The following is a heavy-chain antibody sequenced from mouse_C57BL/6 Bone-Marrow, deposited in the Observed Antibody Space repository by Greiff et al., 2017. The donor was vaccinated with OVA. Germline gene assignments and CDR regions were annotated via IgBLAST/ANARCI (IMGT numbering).Heavy chain of an antibody. V-gene: IGHV5-6*02. CDR2: ISSGGSYT. D-gene: IGHD1-1*01. Sequence: DVMLVESGGDLVKPGGSLKLSCAASGFTFSSYGMSWVRQTPDKRLEWVATISSGGSYTYYPDSVKGRFTISRDNAKNTLYLQISSLKSEDTAMYYCARRHYYGSSPDVWGTGTTVTVSS. J-gene: IGHJ1*03. CDR3: ARRHYYGSSPDV. CDR1: GFTFSSYG.